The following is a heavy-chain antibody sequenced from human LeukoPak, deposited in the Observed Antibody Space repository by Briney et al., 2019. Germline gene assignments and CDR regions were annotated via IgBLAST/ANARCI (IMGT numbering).Heavy chain of an antibody. J-gene: IGHJ4*02. CDR3: AREEAVAFDY. Sequence: GGSLRLSCAASGFIFTNAWMSWVRQAPGKGLEWVGRIKSEIDGGTTDYAAPVKGRFTISRDDSKTTLFLQMNSLRAEDTAVYYCAREEAVAFDYWGQGTLVTVSS. CDR1: GFIFTNAW. V-gene: IGHV3-15*01. CDR2: IKSEIDGGTT. D-gene: IGHD2-15*01.